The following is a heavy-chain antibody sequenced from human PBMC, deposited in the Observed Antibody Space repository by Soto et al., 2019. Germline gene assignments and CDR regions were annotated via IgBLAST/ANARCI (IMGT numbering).Heavy chain of an antibody. D-gene: IGHD3-3*01. CDR2: INPNSGGT. J-gene: IGHJ5*02. Sequence: ASVKVSCKASGYTFTGYYMHWVRQAPGQGLEWMGWINPNSGGTNYAQKFQGRVTMTRDTSISTAYMGLSRLRSDDTAVYYCARSTIFGVVSNWFDPWGQGTLVTVSS. V-gene: IGHV1-2*02. CDR1: GYTFTGYY. CDR3: ARSTIFGVVSNWFDP.